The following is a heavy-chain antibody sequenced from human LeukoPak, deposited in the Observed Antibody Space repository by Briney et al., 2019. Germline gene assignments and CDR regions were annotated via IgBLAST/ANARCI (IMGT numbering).Heavy chain of an antibody. J-gene: IGHJ6*03. CDR2: INHSGST. CDR1: GGSFSGYY. CDR3: ARVAGYSSSWAYYYYYYMDV. Sequence: SETLSLTCAVYGGSFSGYYWSWIRQPPGKGLEWIGEINHSGSTNYNPFLKSRVTISVDTSKNQFSLKLSSVTAADTAVYYCARVAGYSSSWAYYYYYYMDVWGKGTTVTVSS. V-gene: IGHV4-34*01. D-gene: IGHD6-13*01.